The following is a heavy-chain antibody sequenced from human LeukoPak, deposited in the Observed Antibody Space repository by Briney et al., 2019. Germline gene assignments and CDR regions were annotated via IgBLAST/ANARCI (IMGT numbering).Heavy chain of an antibody. D-gene: IGHD3-22*01. CDR3: ARGGYYDSSGYYFDY. CDR2: ISSSGSTI. J-gene: IGHJ4*02. Sequence: GGSLRLSCAASGFTFSSYAMSWVRQAPGKGLEWVSYISSSGSTIYYADSVKGRFTISRDNAKNSLYLQMNSLRAEDTAVYYCARGGYYDSSGYYFDYWGQGTLVTVSS. CDR1: GFTFSSYA. V-gene: IGHV3-48*03.